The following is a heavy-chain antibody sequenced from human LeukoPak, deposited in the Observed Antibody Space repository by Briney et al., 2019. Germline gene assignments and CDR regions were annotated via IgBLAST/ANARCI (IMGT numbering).Heavy chain of an antibody. D-gene: IGHD2-15*01. CDR3: ARHYSPIDY. V-gene: IGHV4-59*08. CDR2: IYYSGST. CDR1: GGSISSYY. Sequence: SETLSLTCTVSGGSISSYYWSWIRQPPGKGLEWIGYIYYSGSTNYNPSLKSRVTISVDTSKNHFSLRLSSVTAADTAMYYCARHYSPIDYWGQGTLVTVSS. J-gene: IGHJ4*02.